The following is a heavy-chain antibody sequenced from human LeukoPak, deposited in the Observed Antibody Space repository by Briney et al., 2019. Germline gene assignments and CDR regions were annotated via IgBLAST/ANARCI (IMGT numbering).Heavy chain of an antibody. D-gene: IGHD1-26*01. CDR2: INPNSGGT. Sequence: ASVKVSCKASGYTFTGYYMHWVRQAPGQGLEWMGWINPNSGGTNYAQKFQGWVTMTRDTSISTAYMELSRLRSDDTAVYYCARGTWELPPPGALDIWGQGTMVTVSS. J-gene: IGHJ3*02. CDR1: GYTFTGYY. V-gene: IGHV1-2*04. CDR3: ARGTWELPPPGALDI.